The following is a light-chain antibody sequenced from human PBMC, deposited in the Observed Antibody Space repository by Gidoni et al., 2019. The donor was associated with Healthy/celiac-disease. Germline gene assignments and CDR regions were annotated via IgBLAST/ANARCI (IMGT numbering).Light chain of an antibody. J-gene: IGLJ2*01. V-gene: IGLV1-40*01. CDR2: SNS. CDR3: QSYDSSLSGSKV. CDR1: SSNIGAGYD. Sequence: QSVLTQPPSVSGAPGQRVTISCPGRSSNIGAGYDVHWYQQLPGTAPKLLIYSNSNRPSGVPDRFSGSKSGTSASRAITGLQAEDEADYYCQSYDSSLSGSKVFGGGTKLTVL.